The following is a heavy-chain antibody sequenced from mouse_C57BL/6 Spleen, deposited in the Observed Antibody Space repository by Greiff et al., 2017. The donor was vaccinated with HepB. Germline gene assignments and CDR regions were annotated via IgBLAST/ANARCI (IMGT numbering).Heavy chain of an antibody. CDR1: GYSFTGYY. J-gene: IGHJ3*01. D-gene: IGHD1-1*01. CDR2: INPSTGGT. Sequence: VQLQQSGPELVKPGASVKISCKASGYSFTGYYMNWVKQSPEKSLEWIGEINPSTGGTTYTQKFKAKATLTVDKSSSTAYMQLKSLTSEDSAVYYCARGGYGSSYGGFAYWGQGTLVTVSA. V-gene: IGHV1-42*01. CDR3: ARGGYGSSYGGFAY.